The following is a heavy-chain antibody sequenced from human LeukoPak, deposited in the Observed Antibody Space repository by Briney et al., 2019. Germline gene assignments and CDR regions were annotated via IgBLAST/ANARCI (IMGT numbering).Heavy chain of an antibody. CDR2: ISYDGSNK. CDR3: AREFWKEIYAFDI. Sequence: GGSLRLSCAASGFTFSSYAMHWVRQAPGKGLEWVAVISYDGSNKYYADSVKGRFTISRDNSKNTLYLQMNSLRAEDTAVYYCAREFWKEIYAFDIWGQGTMVTVPS. D-gene: IGHD1-1*01. J-gene: IGHJ3*02. CDR1: GFTFSSYA. V-gene: IGHV3-30-3*01.